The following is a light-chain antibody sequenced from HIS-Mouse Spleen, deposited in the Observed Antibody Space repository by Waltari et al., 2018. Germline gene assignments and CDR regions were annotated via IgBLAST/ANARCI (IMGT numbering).Light chain of an antibody. J-gene: IGLJ2*01. Sequence: SHELTQPPSASVSPGQTARSPCSGDVFPKKSSYWYQQKSGQAPVLVNYEDSKRPSGIPGRFSGSSSGTMATLTISGAQVEDEADYYCYSTDSSGNHRVFGGGTKLTVL. CDR2: EDS. CDR1: VFPKKS. V-gene: IGLV3-10*01. CDR3: YSTDSSGNHRV.